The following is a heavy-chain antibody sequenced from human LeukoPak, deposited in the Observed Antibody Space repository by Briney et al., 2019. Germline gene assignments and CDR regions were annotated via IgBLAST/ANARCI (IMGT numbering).Heavy chain of an antibody. CDR3: TRDRWGGDYISRGMDV. Sequence: GGSLRLSCAASGFTFSSYWMHWVRQAPGKGLEGVGFIRSKDYGGTTDYAASVKGRFIISRDDSKSIAYLQMNSLKTEDTAVYYCTRDRWGGDYISRGMDVWGKGPRSPSPQ. V-gene: IGHV3-49*04. D-gene: IGHD4-17*01. CDR2: IRSKDYGGTT. J-gene: IGHJ6*01. CDR1: GFTFSSYW.